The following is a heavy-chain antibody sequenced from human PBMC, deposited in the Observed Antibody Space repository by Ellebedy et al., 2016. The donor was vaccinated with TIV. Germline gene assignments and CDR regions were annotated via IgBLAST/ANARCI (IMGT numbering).Heavy chain of an antibody. J-gene: IGHJ3*02. CDR3: AKGDEGYSHSSGPYDIFDI. CDR2: IYYSGGST. Sequence: SETLSLXXTVSGIVSGASISNYYWTWLRQFPGKGLEWIGYIYYSGGSTNYNPSLKSRVTISIDTSKNQFSLRLTSVTAADTAVYYCAKGDEGYSHSSGPYDIFDIWGQGTMVTVSS. V-gene: IGHV4-59*12. CDR1: GIVSGASISNYY. D-gene: IGHD3-22*01.